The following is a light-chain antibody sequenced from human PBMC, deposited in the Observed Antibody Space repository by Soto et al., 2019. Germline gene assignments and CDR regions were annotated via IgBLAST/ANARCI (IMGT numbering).Light chain of an antibody. J-gene: IGKJ5*01. CDR2: AAS. V-gene: IGKV1-27*01. CDR3: QKYNTAPYT. CDR1: QGFTNY. Sequence: DFQMTQSPSSLSASVGDTVTLTCRASQGFTNYLAWYQQKPGKAPKLLIYAASTLQSGVPPRFSGSGSGTHFTLTISSLQPEDAATYYSQKYNTAPYTFGQGRRLEI.